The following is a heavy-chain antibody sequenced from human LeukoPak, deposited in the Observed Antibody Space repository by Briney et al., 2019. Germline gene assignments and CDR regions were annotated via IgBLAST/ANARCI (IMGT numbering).Heavy chain of an antibody. CDR1: GYSFTSYW. Sequence: ASVKVSCKGSGYSFTSYWIGWVRQMPGKGLEGMGIIYPGDSDTRYRPSFQGQVTISPDKSISTAYLQRSSLKASDTAMYYCARQDYYDSSGYGDFDYWGQGTLVTVSS. J-gene: IGHJ4*02. CDR3: ARQDYYDSSGYGDFDY. V-gene: IGHV5-51*01. CDR2: IYPGDSDT. D-gene: IGHD3-22*01.